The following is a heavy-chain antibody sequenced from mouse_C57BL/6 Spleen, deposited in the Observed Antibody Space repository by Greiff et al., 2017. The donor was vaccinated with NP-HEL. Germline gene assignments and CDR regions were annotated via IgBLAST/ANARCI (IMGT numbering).Heavy chain of an antibody. Sequence: VKLVESGAELARPGASVKLSCKASGYTFTSYGISWVKQRTGQGLECIGEIYPRSGNTYYNEKFKGKATLTADKSSSTAYMELRSLTSEDSAVYFCATSSLYDGQMDYWGQGTSVTVSS. D-gene: IGHD2-3*01. CDR2: IYPRSGNT. CDR3: ATSSLYDGQMDY. CDR1: GYTFTSYG. V-gene: IGHV1-81*01. J-gene: IGHJ4*01.